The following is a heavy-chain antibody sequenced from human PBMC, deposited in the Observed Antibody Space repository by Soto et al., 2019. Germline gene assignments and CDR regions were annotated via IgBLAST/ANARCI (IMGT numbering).Heavy chain of an antibody. CDR1: GYNFVAYY. Sequence: QVQLVQSGAEVRKPGASVKVSCKTSGYNFVAYYLHWVRQAPGQGLEWMAVFNPGGGGGTHYAQQFQGRLMVTSDTSTSTVLMELRSLTSEDSAVYFCVRMDNFGSGSYPFWGQGTLVTVSS. J-gene: IGHJ4*02. D-gene: IGHD3-10*01. CDR3: VRMDNFGSGSYPF. CDR2: FNPGGGGGT. V-gene: IGHV1-46*01.